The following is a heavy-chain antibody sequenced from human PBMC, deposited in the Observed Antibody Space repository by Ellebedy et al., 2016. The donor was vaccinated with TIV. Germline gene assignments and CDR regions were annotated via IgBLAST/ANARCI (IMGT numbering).Heavy chain of an antibody. CDR2: LYPDAKT. V-gene: IGHV3-66*01. Sequence: GGSLRLSCEASGIIVSDYFMNWVRQAPGKGLEWVSVLYPDAKTNYTDSVNGRFIVSRDSSKNTLYLQMNSLTAEDTAVYYCARDPGGGGDFGDNWFDPWGQGTLVTVPS. J-gene: IGHJ5*02. D-gene: IGHD2-21*01. CDR3: ARDPGGGGDFGDNWFDP. CDR1: GIIVSDYF.